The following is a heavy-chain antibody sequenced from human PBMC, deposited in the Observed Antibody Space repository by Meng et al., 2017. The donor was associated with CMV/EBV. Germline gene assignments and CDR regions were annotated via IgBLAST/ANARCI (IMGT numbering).Heavy chain of an antibody. Sequence: SLKISCAASGFTFDDYAMHWVRQAPGEGLEWVSGINWNSGDIGYADSVKGRFTISRDNAKNSLYLQMNSLRDEDTALYCCAKDIRGYWYSLEYWGQGTLVTVSS. J-gene: IGHJ4*02. V-gene: IGHV3-9*01. CDR3: AKDIRGYWYSLEY. D-gene: IGHD2-2*03. CDR2: INWNSGDI. CDR1: GFTFDDYA.